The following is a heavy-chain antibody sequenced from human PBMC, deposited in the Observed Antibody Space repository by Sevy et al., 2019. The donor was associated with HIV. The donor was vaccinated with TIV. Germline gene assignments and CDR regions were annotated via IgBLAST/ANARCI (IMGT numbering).Heavy chain of an antibody. CDR3: ARSLGISVLIDY. Sequence: GGSLRLSCAASGFTFSSYAMNWVRQAPGKGLEWVAVISYDGGNKYYADSVKGRFTTSRENSKNTLYLQMNSMRAEDTAVYYCARSLGISVLIDYWGQGTLVTVSS. J-gene: IGHJ4*02. CDR1: GFTFSSYA. V-gene: IGHV3-30-3*01. D-gene: IGHD1-20*01. CDR2: ISYDGGNK.